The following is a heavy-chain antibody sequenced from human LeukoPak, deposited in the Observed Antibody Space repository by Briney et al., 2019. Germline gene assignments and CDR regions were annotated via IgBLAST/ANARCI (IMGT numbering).Heavy chain of an antibody. CDR1: GGSISSYY. D-gene: IGHD3-10*01. J-gene: IGHJ3*02. CDR3: ARDSRSPMVRGVITDAFDI. V-gene: IGHV4-59*01. Sequence: PSETLSLTCTVSGGSISSYYWSWIRQPPGKGLEWIGYIYYSGSTNYNPSLKSRVTISVDTSKNQFSLKLSSVTAADTAVYYCARDSRSPMVRGVITDAFDIWGQGTMVTVSS. CDR2: IYYSGST.